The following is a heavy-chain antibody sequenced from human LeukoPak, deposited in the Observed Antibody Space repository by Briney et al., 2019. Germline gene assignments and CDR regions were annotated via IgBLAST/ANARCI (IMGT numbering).Heavy chain of an antibody. D-gene: IGHD3-3*01. J-gene: IGHJ6*03. CDR2: IYYSGST. CDR1: GGSISSSSYY. CDR3: ARGYYDFWSGYYSPANYYMDV. Sequence: SETLSLTCTVSGGSISSSSYYWGWIRQPPGKGLEWIGSIYYSGSTYYNPSLKSRVTISVDTSKNQFSLKLSSVTAADTAVYYCARGYYDFWSGYYSPANYYMDVWGKGTTVTVSS. V-gene: IGHV4-39*07.